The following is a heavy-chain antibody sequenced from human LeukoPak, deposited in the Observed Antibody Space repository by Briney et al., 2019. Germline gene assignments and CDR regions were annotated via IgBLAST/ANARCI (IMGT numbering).Heavy chain of an antibody. D-gene: IGHD2-21*01. CDR3: ARALVGAFYYYMDV. CDR1: GFTFSNYG. V-gene: IGHV3-48*01. CDR2: ISSSSSTI. Sequence: GGSLRLSCAASGFTFSNYGMNWVRQAPGKGLEWVSYISSSSSTIYYADSVKGRFTISRDNAKNSLYLQMNSLRAEDTAVYYCARALVGAFYYYMDVWGKGTTVTVSS. J-gene: IGHJ6*03.